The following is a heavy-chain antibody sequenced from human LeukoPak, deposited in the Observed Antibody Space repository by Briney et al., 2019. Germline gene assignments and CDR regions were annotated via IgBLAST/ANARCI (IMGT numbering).Heavy chain of an antibody. V-gene: IGHV4-38-2*02. J-gene: IGHJ4*02. D-gene: IGHD1-26*01. CDR3: AKSGGYGLIDK. CDR2: ISHSGST. CDR1: GYSISSGYY. Sequence: PSETLSLTCTVSGYSISSGYYWGWIRQPPGKGLEWIATISHSGSTYYNPSLKSQVTISVDTSKNLFSLRLNSMTAADTAVYYCAKSGGYGLIDKWGQGTLVTVSS.